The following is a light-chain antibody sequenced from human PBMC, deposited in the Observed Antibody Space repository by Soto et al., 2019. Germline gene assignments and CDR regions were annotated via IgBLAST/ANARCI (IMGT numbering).Light chain of an antibody. J-gene: IGLJ1*01. CDR3: NSYTSRSRI. Sequence: SALTQPASVSGSPGQSITISCTGTSSDVGAYNYVSWYQQHPGKAPKLMIYDVSYRPAGVSNRFSGSKSGNTASLTISGLQAEDEADYYCNSYTSRSRIFGTGTKLTVL. CDR1: SSDVGAYNY. V-gene: IGLV2-14*01. CDR2: DVS.